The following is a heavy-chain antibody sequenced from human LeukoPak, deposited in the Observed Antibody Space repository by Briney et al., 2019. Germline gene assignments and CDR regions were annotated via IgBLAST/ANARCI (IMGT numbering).Heavy chain of an antibody. CDR2: IRGSGGRT. J-gene: IGHJ4*02. CDR3: VKDHKVGTTSDY. CDR1: GFTSTSDA. D-gene: IGHD1-26*01. Sequence: RGCLRLSSAAAGFTSTSDAMSWVRPAPGKGLEWVSAIRGSGGRTYYTDSVKRPFTISRDNSNNTLYLQMNRLRAEDTAVYYCVKDHKVGTTSDYSGQGNLFTVSS. V-gene: IGHV3-23*01.